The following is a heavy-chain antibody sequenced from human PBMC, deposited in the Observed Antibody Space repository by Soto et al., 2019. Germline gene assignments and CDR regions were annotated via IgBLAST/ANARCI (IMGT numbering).Heavy chain of an antibody. CDR1: GGSINSYY. D-gene: IGHD2-15*01. Sequence: PSETLSLTCTVSGGSINSYYWSWIRQPPGKGLEWIGYIYYSGSTNYNPSLKSRVTLSVDTSKNQFSLKLSSVTAADTAVYYCARSYRRYCSGGSCYSYYYYYMDVWGKGTTVTVSS. CDR2: IYYSGST. J-gene: IGHJ6*03. CDR3: ARSYRRYCSGGSCYSYYYYYMDV. V-gene: IGHV4-59*01.